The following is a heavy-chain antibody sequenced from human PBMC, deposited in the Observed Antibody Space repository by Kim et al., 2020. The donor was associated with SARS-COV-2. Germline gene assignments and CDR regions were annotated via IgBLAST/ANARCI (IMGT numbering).Heavy chain of an antibody. CDR2: INHSGST. CDR3: ARGAWDYDFWSGYSPRFDP. J-gene: IGHJ5*02. D-gene: IGHD3-3*01. V-gene: IGHV4-34*01. Sequence: SETLSLTCAVYGGSFSGYYWSWIRQPPGKGLEWIGEINHSGSTNYNPSLKSRVTISVDTSKNQFSLKLSSVTAADTAVYYCARGAWDYDFWSGYSPRFDPWGQGTLVTVSS. CDR1: GGSFSGYY.